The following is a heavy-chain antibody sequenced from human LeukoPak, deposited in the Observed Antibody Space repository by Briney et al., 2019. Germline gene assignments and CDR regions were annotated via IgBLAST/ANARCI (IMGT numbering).Heavy chain of an antibody. CDR2: INPNSGGT. CDR1: GYTFTGYY. J-gene: IGHJ4*02. Sequence: GASVKVSCKASGYTFTGYYMHWVRQAPGQGLEWMGWINPNSGGTNYAQKFQGWVTMTRDTSISTAYMELSRLRSDDTAVYYCARDWKGGPVTTFSFDYWGQGTLVTVSS. D-gene: IGHD4-17*01. CDR3: ARDWKGGPVTTFSFDY. V-gene: IGHV1-2*04.